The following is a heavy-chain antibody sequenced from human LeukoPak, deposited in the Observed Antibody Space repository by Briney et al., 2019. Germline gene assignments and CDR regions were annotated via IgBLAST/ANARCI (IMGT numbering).Heavy chain of an antibody. CDR3: AELGITMIGGV. CDR2: INSDGSST. D-gene: IGHD3-10*02. J-gene: IGHJ6*04. Sequence: GGSLRLSCAASGFTFSSYWMHWVRQAPGKGLVWVSRINSDGSSTSYADSVKGRYTISRDNAKNTLYLQMNSLRAEDTAVYYCAELGITMIGGVWGKGTTVTISS. V-gene: IGHV3-74*01. CDR1: GFTFSSYW.